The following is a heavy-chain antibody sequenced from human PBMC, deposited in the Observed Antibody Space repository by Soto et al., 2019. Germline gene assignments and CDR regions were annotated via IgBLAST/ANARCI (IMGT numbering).Heavy chain of an antibody. CDR1: SDSISRPGFH. CDR3: ARRGSGHTFDY. J-gene: IGHJ4*02. Sequence: QLQLQESGPGLVKPSETLSLTCAVSSDSISRPGFHWGWILQPPGQGLEWIGSIYEGATTFYNSSIKSRVTIYADTSKIHFSLNLRSVTAADTAVYYCARRGSGHTFDYWGQGTLVTVSS. CDR2: IYEGATT. D-gene: IGHD3-10*01. V-gene: IGHV4-39*01.